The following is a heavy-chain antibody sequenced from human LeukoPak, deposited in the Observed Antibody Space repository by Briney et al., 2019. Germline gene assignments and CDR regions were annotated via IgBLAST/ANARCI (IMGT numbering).Heavy chain of an antibody. CDR3: ARDCCASGSHDY. V-gene: IGHV3-7*04. J-gene: IGHJ4*02. Sequence: GGSLRLSCAACGFPISNYWMNWVRQDPGEGLEWVANINQDGSVEHYVDSVKGRFTISRDNTKNSLYLQMNTLRAEDTAVYYCARDCCASGSHDYWGQGALVTLSS. CDR1: GFPISNYW. CDR2: INQDGSVE. D-gene: IGHD3-10*01.